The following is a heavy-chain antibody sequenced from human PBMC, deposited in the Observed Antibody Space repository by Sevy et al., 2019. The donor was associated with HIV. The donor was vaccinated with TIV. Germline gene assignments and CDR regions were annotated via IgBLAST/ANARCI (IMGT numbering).Heavy chain of an antibody. CDR1: GYTLTQLS. CDR3: ATTKDYYDNSGYHFDY. CDR2: FDPEDDKT. J-gene: IGHJ4*02. D-gene: IGHD3-22*01. Sequence: ASVKVSCKVSGYTLTQLSMHWVRQAPGKGLEWMGTFDPEDDKTIYAQKFQGRVTMTEDKSTDTAYMELSSLRSEDTAMFYCATTKDYYDNSGYHFDYWGQGTLVTVSS. V-gene: IGHV1-24*01.